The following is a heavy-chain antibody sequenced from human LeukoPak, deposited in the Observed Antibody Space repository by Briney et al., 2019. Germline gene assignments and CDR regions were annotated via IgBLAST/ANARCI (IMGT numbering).Heavy chain of an antibody. CDR3: ARVDQDSSSTLEVFDY. J-gene: IGHJ4*02. D-gene: IGHD6-6*01. CDR1: GGSISSSSNY. CDR2: IYYRGST. V-gene: IGHV4-39*01. Sequence: SETLSLTCTVSGGSISSSSNYWGWIRQPPGKGLEWIGSIYYRGSTYYNPSLKSRVTISVDTSKNQFSLKLSSVSAADTAVYYRARVDQDSSSTLEVFDYWGQGTLVTVSS.